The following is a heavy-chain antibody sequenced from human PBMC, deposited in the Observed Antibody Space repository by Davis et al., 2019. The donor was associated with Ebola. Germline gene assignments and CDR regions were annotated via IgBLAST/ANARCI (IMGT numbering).Heavy chain of an antibody. V-gene: IGHV3-11*04. D-gene: IGHD3-10*01. J-gene: IGHJ6*02. Sequence: GESLKISCAASGFTFSDYYMSWIRQAPGKGLEWVSYISSSGSTIYYADSVKGRFTISRDNAKNSLYLQMNSLRAEDTAVYYCARDMVRGVILYYYGMDVWGQGTTVTVSS. CDR2: ISSSGSTI. CDR3: ARDMVRGVILYYYGMDV. CDR1: GFTFSDYY.